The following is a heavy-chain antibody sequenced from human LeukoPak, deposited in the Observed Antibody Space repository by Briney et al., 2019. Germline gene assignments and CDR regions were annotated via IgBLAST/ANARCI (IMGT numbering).Heavy chain of an antibody. J-gene: IGHJ4*02. CDR3: AGVNYDFWSGSAKLDY. CDR1: GFTFSSYS. V-gene: IGHV3-48*04. Sequence: PGGSLRLSCAASGFTFSSYSMNWVRQAPGKGLEWVSYISSSGSTIYYADSVKGRFTISRDNAKNSLYLQMNSLRAEDTAVYYCAGVNYDFWSGSAKLDYWGQGTLVTVSS. D-gene: IGHD3-3*01. CDR2: ISSSGSTI.